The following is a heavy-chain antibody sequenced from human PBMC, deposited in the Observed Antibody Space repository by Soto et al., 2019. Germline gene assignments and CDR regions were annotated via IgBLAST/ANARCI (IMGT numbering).Heavy chain of an antibody. V-gene: IGHV3-53*01. J-gene: IGHJ4*02. CDR1: GFTVRANY. CDR2: IYSGGTT. Sequence: EVQLVESGGGLIQPGGSLRLSCAVSGFTVRANYMSWVRQAPGKGLEWVSVIYSGGTTYYADSVKGRVIISRDISKNTIYLQMNIMRAEAAAVYYCQGYGDSGQGTLVTVSS. CDR3: QGYGD. D-gene: IGHD5-12*01.